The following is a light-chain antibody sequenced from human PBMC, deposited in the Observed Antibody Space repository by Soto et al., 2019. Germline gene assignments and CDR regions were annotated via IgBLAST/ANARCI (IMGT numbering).Light chain of an antibody. V-gene: IGKV1-39*01. CDR1: QTISYY. CDR3: QETYQIAGT. CDR2: AAS. J-gene: IGKJ1*01. Sequence: DIEMTKSPASLYASVGDSVTITCRASQTISYYVNWYQNKPGKAPRLLIYAASSLQSGVPSRFSGGGSGTDFTLTIVSLQPEDFASYDFQETYQIAGTFGQGTTV.